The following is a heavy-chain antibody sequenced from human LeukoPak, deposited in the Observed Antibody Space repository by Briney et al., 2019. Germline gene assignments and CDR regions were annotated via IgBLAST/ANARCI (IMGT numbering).Heavy chain of an antibody. J-gene: IGHJ4*02. CDR3: TTDGSGSYSPQLVGY. CDR2: IKSKTDGGTT. D-gene: IGHD3-10*01. CDR1: GFTFSNAW. V-gene: IGHV3-15*01. Sequence: GGSLRLSCAASGFTFSNAWMSWVRQAPGKGLEWVGRIKSKTDGGTTDYAAPVKGRFTISRDDSKNTLYLQMNSLKTEDTAVYYCTTDGSGSYSPQLVGYWGQGTLATVSS.